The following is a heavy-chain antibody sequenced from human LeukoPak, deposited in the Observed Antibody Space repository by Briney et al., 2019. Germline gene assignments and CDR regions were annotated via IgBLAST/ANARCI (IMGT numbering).Heavy chain of an antibody. D-gene: IGHD6-19*01. V-gene: IGHV3-30*02. Sequence: GGSLRLSCAASGFTFSSYGMHWVRQAPGKGLEWVAFIRYDGSNKYYADSVKGRFTISRDNSKNTLYLQMNSLRAEDTAVYYCARGYSSGWPDNYFDYWGQGTLVTVSS. CDR2: IRYDGSNK. CDR1: GFTFSSYG. CDR3: ARGYSSGWPDNYFDY. J-gene: IGHJ4*02.